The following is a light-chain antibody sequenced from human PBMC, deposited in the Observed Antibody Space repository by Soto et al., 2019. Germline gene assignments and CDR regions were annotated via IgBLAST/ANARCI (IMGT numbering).Light chain of an antibody. J-gene: IGKJ1*01. Sequence: EIVLTQSPATLSLSPGERATLSCRASQSVSFYLAWYQQKPGQAPRLPVYDVSNRAPGVPARFSGSGSETDFTLTISSLGPEDFAICHCQQRRSWPWTFGQGGKVDIK. CDR1: QSVSFY. CDR2: DVS. V-gene: IGKV3-11*01. CDR3: QQRRSWPWT.